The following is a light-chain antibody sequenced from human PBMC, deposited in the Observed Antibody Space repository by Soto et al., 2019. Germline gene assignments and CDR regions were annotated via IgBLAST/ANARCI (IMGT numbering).Light chain of an antibody. CDR1: QGIKNW. V-gene: IGKV1D-16*01. J-gene: IGKJ1*01. CDR3: QQYNSYWT. Sequence: DIQMTQSPSYVSASVGDRVTITCRASQGIKNWLAWYQQKPGKAPNLLIYTGSSLQSGVPSRFSGSGSGTDFTLTINSLQPEDFATYYCQQYNSYWTFGQGTKVDI. CDR2: TGS.